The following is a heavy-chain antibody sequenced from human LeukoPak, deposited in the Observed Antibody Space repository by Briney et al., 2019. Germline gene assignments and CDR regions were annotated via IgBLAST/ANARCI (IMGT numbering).Heavy chain of an antibody. CDR3: ARVFGVVPAARLDP. D-gene: IGHD2-2*01. CDR1: GGTFSSYA. J-gene: IGHJ5*02. CDR2: IIPIFGTA. V-gene: IGHV1-69*06. Sequence: SVKVSCKASGGTFSSYAISWVRQAPGQGLEWMGGIIPIFGTANYAQKFQGRVTITADKSTSTAYMEMSSLRFEDTAVYYCARVFGVVPAARLDPWGQGTLVTVSS.